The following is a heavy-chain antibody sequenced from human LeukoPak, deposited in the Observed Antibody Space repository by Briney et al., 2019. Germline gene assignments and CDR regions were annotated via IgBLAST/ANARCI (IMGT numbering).Heavy chain of an antibody. V-gene: IGHV3-30*18. D-gene: IGHD2-15*01. CDR1: GFTFSSYG. J-gene: IGHJ4*02. CDR2: ISYDGSNK. CDR3: AKEQAYCSCGSCLLEANYY. Sequence: GRSLRLSCAASGFTFSSYGMHWVRQAPGKGLEWVAVISYDGSNKYYADSVKGRFTISRDNSKNTLYLQMSSLRAEDTAVYYCAKEQAYCSCGSCLLEANYYWGPRTLVSVSS.